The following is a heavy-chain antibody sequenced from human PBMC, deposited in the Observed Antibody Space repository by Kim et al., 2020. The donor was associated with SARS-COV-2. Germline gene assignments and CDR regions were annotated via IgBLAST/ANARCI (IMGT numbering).Heavy chain of an antibody. CDR2: ISTSGGST. V-gene: IGHV3-23*01. J-gene: IGHJ5*02. CDR3: AKASCSGGTCYLGGDNWFDT. D-gene: IGHD2-15*01. CDR1: GFTFNNYA. Sequence: GSLRLSCAASGFTFNNYAMNWVRQAPGKGLEWVSGISTSGGSTYYADSVKGRFTISRDNSKNTLYLQMNSVRAEDTDVYYCAKASCSGGTCYLGGDNWFDTWGQGTLVTFSS.